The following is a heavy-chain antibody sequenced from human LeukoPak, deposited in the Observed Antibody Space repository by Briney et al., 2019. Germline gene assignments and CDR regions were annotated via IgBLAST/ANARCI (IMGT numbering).Heavy chain of an antibody. Sequence: GGSLRLSCAASGITVSSNYMSWVRQAPGKGLEWVSVIYTGGSAYYADSVKGRFTISRDNTKHTLYLQMNSLRAEDTAVYYCARGRNGYHLSPWDYWGQGTLVTVSS. CDR1: GITVSSNY. CDR3: ARGRNGYHLSPWDY. J-gene: IGHJ4*02. D-gene: IGHD5-24*01. V-gene: IGHV3-66*01. CDR2: IYTGGSA.